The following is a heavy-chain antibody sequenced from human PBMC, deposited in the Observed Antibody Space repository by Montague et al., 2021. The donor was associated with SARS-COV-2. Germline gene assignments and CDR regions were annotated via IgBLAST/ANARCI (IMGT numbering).Heavy chain of an antibody. Sequence: SETLSLTCAVYGGSFSGYYWSWIRQPPGKGLEWIGEINHSGTTNYNPSLKSRVTISVDTSKNQFSLKLSSVTAADTAVYYCARLVVPAARYYYYYYYMDVWGKGTTGTVPS. V-gene: IGHV4-34*01. CDR3: ARLVVPAARYYYYYYYMDV. CDR2: INHSGTT. D-gene: IGHD2-2*01. CDR1: GGSFSGYY. J-gene: IGHJ6*03.